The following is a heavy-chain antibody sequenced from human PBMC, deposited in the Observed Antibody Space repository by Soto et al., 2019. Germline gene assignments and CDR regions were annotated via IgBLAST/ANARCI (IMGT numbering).Heavy chain of an antibody. CDR2: IYYSGST. V-gene: IGHV4-59*01. J-gene: IGHJ6*03. Sequence: PSETLSLTCTVSGGSISSYYWGWIRQPPGKGLEWIGYIYYSGSTNYNPSLKSRVTISVDTSKNQFSLKLSSVTAADTAVYYCARARVRYYYGSGSNPPYYYYMDVWGKGTTVTVSS. CDR1: GGSISSYY. D-gene: IGHD3-10*01. CDR3: ARARVRYYYGSGSNPPYYYYMDV.